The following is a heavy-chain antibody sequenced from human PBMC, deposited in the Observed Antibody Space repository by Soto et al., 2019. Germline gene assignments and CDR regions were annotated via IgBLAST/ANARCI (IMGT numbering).Heavy chain of an antibody. CDR1: GFTFSSYG. Sequence: QVQLVESGGGVVQPGRSLRLSCAASGFTFSSYGMHWVRQAPGKGLEWVAVIWYDGSNKYYADSVKGRFTISRDNSKNTLYLQMNSLRAEDTAVYYCARYCISTSCYGYYYYGMDVWGQGTTVTVSS. CDR3: ARYCISTSCYGYYYYGMDV. V-gene: IGHV3-33*01. D-gene: IGHD2-2*01. CDR2: IWYDGSNK. J-gene: IGHJ6*02.